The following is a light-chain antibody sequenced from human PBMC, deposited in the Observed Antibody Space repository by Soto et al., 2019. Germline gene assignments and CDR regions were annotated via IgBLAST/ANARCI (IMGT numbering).Light chain of an antibody. V-gene: IGLV2-14*01. J-gene: IGLJ3*02. Sequence: QSALTQPASVSGSPGQSITISCTGTSSDVGGPNYVSWYQQHPGKAPKLIIYEVNKWPSGVSNRFSGSKSGNTASLTVSGLQAEDEDDYYCSSYTYSNTWVFGGGTKLTVL. CDR2: EVN. CDR3: SSYTYSNTWV. CDR1: SSDVGGPNY.